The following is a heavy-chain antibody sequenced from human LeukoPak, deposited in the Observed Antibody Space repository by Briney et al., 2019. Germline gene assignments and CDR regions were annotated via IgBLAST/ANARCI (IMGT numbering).Heavy chain of an antibody. J-gene: IGHJ4*02. V-gene: IGHV3-11*04. CDR1: GFTFSDYY. Sequence: PGGSLRLSCAASGFTFSDYYMSWIRQAPGKGLEWVSYISSSGSTIYYADSVKGRFTISRDNAKNSLYLQMNSLRAEDTAVYYCARDLHAQQLVPGMGYWGQGTLVTVSS. D-gene: IGHD6-13*01. CDR2: ISSSGSTI. CDR3: ARDLHAQQLVPGMGY.